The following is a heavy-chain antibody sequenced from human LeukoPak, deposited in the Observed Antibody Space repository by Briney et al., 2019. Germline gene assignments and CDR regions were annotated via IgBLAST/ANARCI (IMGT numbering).Heavy chain of an antibody. D-gene: IGHD6-13*01. Sequence: ASVKVSCKASGYTFTSYYLHWVRQAPGQGLEWMGIINPTGGSTTYAQKFQGRVTMTRDTSTSTLYMELSSLRSEDTAVYYCARDRIAAGGARIDYWGQGTLVTVSS. CDR2: INPTGGST. V-gene: IGHV1-46*01. J-gene: IGHJ4*02. CDR1: GYTFTSYY. CDR3: ARDRIAAGGARIDY.